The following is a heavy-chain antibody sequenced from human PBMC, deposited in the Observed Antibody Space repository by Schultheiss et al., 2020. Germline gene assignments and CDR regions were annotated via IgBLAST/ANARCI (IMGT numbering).Heavy chain of an antibody. Sequence: GGSLRLSCAASGFTFSSYGMHWVRQAPGKGLEWVAVISYDGSNKYYADSVKGRFTISRDNSKNTLYLQMNSLRAEDTAVYYCAKEWEEVGVYYYGSGSPDYRGQGTLVTVSS. CDR3: AKEWEEVGVYYYGSGSPDY. CDR2: ISYDGSNK. CDR1: GFTFSSYG. V-gene: IGHV3-30*18. J-gene: IGHJ4*02. D-gene: IGHD3-10*01.